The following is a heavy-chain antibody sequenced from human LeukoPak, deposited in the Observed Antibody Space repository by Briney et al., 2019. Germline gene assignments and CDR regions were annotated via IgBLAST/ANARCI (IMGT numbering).Heavy chain of an antibody. D-gene: IGHD3-10*01. CDR3: ATAKPRITMVRGVIIPHYYYYMDV. V-gene: IGHV6-1*01. CDR1: GDSVSSNSAA. J-gene: IGHJ6*03. CDR2: TYYRSKWYN. Sequence: SQTLSLTCAISGDSVSSNSAAWNWIRQSPSRGLEWLGRTYYRSKWYNDYAVSVKSRITINPDTSKNQFSLQLNSVTPEDTAVYYCATAKPRITMVRGVIIPHYYYYMDVWGKGTTVTVSS.